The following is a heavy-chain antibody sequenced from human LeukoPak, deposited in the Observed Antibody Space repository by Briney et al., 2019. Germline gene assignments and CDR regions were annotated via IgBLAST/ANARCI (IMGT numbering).Heavy chain of an antibody. D-gene: IGHD2-2*01. CDR2: IIPIFGTA. CDR1: GYTFSSYA. V-gene: IGHV1-69*13. Sequence: ASVKVSCKASGYTFSSYAMNWVRQAPGQGLEWMGGIIPIFGTANYAQKFQGRVTITADESTSTAYMELSSLRSEDTAVYYCARDSLSTPRLYCSSTSCYAPDYYYGMDVWGQGTTVTVSS. J-gene: IGHJ6*02. CDR3: ARDSLSTPRLYCSSTSCYAPDYYYGMDV.